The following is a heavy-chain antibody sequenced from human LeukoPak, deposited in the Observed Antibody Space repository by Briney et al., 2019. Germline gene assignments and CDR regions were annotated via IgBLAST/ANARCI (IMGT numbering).Heavy chain of an antibody. Sequence: QPGGFLRLSCAAAGCTFNSYARSWGRQAAGKVVELVLAISGSVGRKYYADSVKGRFHISRDNSKNTLYLQMNSLRAEDTDVYYWEKGGSGSYEMPLRYFDYWGKGTLVTVSS. J-gene: IGHJ4*02. D-gene: IGHD1-26*01. CDR2: ISGSVGRK. V-gene: IGHV3-23*01. CDR3: EKGGSGSYEMPLRYFDY. CDR1: GCTFNSYA.